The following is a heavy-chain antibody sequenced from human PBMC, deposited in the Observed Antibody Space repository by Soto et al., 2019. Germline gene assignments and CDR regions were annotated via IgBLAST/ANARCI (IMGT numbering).Heavy chain of an antibody. D-gene: IGHD2-2*01. J-gene: IGHJ3*02. CDR3: ARESTRPNGGAFDI. Sequence: ASVKVSCKASGYTFTNYGISWVRQAPGQGLEWMGIINPSGGSTSYAQKFQGRVTMTRDTSTSTVYMELSSLRSEDTAVYYCARESTRPNGGAFDIWGQGTMVTVSS. CDR1: GYTFTNYG. V-gene: IGHV1-46*01. CDR2: INPSGGST.